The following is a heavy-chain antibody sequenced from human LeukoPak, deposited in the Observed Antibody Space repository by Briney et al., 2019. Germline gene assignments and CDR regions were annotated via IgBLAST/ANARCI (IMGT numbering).Heavy chain of an antibody. Sequence: GGSLRLSCAASGFTFSSYSMNWVRQAPGKGLEWVSSISSSSSYIYYADSVKGRFTISRDNAKNSLYLQMNSLRAEDTAVYYCARDGNFLSGSGSDYWGQGTLVTVSS. CDR1: GFTFSSYS. CDR2: ISSSSSYI. V-gene: IGHV3-21*01. J-gene: IGHJ4*02. D-gene: IGHD3-3*01. CDR3: ARDGNFLSGSGSDY.